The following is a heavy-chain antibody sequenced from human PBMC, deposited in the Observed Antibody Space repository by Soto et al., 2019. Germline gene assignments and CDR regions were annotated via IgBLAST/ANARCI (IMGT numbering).Heavy chain of an antibody. J-gene: IGHJ6*03. CDR3: TRQGLPYYYYYMDV. CDR1: GFTIGDYG. CDR2: IRSKAYGGTT. V-gene: IGHV3-49*03. Sequence: PGGSLRLSCTASGFTIGDYGMNWFRKDTRKGLEWVGFIRSKAYGGTTEYAASVKGRFTISRDDSKSIAYLQMNSLKTEHTAVYYCTRQGLPYYYYYMDVWGKGTTVTVSS.